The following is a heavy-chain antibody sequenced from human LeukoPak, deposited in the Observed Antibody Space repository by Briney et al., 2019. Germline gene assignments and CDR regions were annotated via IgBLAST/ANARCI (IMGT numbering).Heavy chain of an antibody. CDR3: AKDGDGIQYFDY. Sequence: GGSLRLSCAASGFTFSSYDMSWVRQAPGKGLEWVSHISTGGVTTYYADSLKGRFTISRDNSKSTLYLQINSLRAEDTAVYYCAKDGDGIQYFDYWGQGTLVTVSS. J-gene: IGHJ4*02. CDR1: GFTFSSYD. V-gene: IGHV3-23*01. D-gene: IGHD7-27*01. CDR2: ISTGGVTT.